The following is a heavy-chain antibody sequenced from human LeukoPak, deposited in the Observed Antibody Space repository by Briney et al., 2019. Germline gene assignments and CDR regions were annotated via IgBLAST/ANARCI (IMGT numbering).Heavy chain of an antibody. V-gene: IGHV3-48*04. CDR2: ISSSSTTI. CDR1: GFTFSSYS. J-gene: IGHJ4*02. D-gene: IGHD6-13*01. Sequence: GGSLRLSCAASGFTFSSYSMNWVRQAPGKGLEWVSYISSSSTTIYYADSVKGRFTISRDNAKNSLYLQMNSLRAEDTAVYYCARSRDSSSWLFDYWGQGTLVTVSS. CDR3: ARSRDSSSWLFDY.